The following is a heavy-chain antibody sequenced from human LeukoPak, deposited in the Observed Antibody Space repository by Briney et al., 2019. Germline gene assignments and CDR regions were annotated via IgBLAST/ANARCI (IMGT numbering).Heavy chain of an antibody. CDR2: IWYDGSNK. D-gene: IGHD3-9*01. V-gene: IGHV3-33*08. CDR1: GFTFSSYW. CDR3: ARGGHRTYDILRAFDI. Sequence: GGSLRLSCAASGFTFSSYWMHWVRQAPGKGLEWVAVIWYDGSNKYYADSVKGRFTISRDNSKNTLYLQMNSLRAEDTAVYYCARGGHRTYDILRAFDIWGQGTMVTVSS. J-gene: IGHJ3*02.